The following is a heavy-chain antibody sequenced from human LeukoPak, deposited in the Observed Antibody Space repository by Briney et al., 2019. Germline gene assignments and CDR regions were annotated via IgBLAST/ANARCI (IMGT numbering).Heavy chain of an antibody. CDR2: ISGSGGST. CDR3: ARDTRYFDS. Sequence: GGSLRLSCAASGFTFNNYAMSWVRQAPGKGLEWVSAISGSGGSTYYADSVKGRFTISRDNAKNSLYLQMNGLRAEDTAVYYCARDTRYFDSWGQGNMVTVSS. J-gene: IGHJ4*02. V-gene: IGHV3-23*01. CDR1: GFTFNNYA.